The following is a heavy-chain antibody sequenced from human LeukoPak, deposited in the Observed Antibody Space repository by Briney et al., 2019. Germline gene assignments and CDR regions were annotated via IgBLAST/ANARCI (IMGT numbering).Heavy chain of an antibody. CDR2: LSYDGSNK. D-gene: IGHD4-23*01. CDR1: GFTFSGSA. CDR3: ARVYGGNSYYFDF. Sequence: GGSLRLSCAASGFTFSGSAMHWVRQAPGKGLEWVAVLSYDGSNKYHADFVKGRFTISRDNSKNTLYLQMNSLRPEDTAVYYCARVYGGNSYYFDFWGQGTLVTVSS. J-gene: IGHJ4*02. V-gene: IGHV3-30*04.